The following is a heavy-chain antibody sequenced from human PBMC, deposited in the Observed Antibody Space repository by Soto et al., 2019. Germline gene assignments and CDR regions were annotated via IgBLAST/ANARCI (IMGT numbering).Heavy chain of an antibody. D-gene: IGHD4-4*01. CDR2: IDPSDSYT. V-gene: IGHV5-10-1*01. Sequence: VESLKISCKGSGYSFITYWISWVRQMPGKGLEWMGRIDPSDSYTNYSPSFQGHVTISADKSISTAYLQWSSLKASDTAMYYCARHSYSNLYYYGMDVWGQGTTVTVSS. CDR1: GYSFITYW. CDR3: ARHSYSNLYYYGMDV. J-gene: IGHJ6*02.